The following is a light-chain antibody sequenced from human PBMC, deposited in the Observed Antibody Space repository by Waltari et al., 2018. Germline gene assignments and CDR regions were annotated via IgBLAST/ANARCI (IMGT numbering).Light chain of an antibody. Sequence: EIVLTQSPGPLSLSPGDRATLSCRASQSVSSSYLAWYQQKPGQAPRLLIHGASSRATGIPDRFSGSGSGTDFTLTISRLEPEDFAVYYCQQYGRSWNTFGQGTKLEIK. CDR1: QSVSSSY. V-gene: IGKV3-20*01. J-gene: IGKJ2*01. CDR3: QQYGRSWNT. CDR2: GAS.